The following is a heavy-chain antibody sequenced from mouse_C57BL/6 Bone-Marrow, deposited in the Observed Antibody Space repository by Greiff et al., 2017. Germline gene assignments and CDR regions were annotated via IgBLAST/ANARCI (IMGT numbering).Heavy chain of an antibody. CDR1: GYTFTDHT. J-gene: IGHJ2*01. Sequence: LQQSDAELVKPGASVKISCKVSGYTFTDHTIHWMKQRPEQGLEWIGYIYPRDGSTKYNEKFKGKATLTADKSSSTAYMQLNSLTSEDSAVYFCARRIRYGSSPYYFDYWGQGTTLTVSS. CDR3: ARRIRYGSSPYYFDY. D-gene: IGHD1-1*01. V-gene: IGHV1-78*01. CDR2: IYPRDGST.